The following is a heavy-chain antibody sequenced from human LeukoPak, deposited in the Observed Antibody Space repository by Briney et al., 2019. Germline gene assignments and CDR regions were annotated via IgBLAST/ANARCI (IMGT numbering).Heavy chain of an antibody. V-gene: IGHV4-39*07. Sequence: SETLSLTRTVSGGSISSSSYYWGWIRQPPGKGLEWIGSIYYSGSTYYNPSLKSRVTISVDTSKNQFSLKLSSVTAADTAVYYCARPRVHYYGSGSYFDYWGQGTLVTVSS. CDR3: ARPRVHYYGSGSYFDY. D-gene: IGHD3-10*01. CDR1: GGSISSSSYY. J-gene: IGHJ4*02. CDR2: IYYSGST.